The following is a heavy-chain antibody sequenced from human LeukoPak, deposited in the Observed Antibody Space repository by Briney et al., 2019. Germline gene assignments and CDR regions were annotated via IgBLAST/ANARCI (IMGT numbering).Heavy chain of an antibody. D-gene: IGHD3-22*01. CDR3: ARELLDYYDSSGYYHPPLYFQR. CDR2: ISYDGSNK. Sequence: GGSLRLSCTASGFTFSVYGLHWVRQAPGKGLEWVAVISYDGSNKYYADSVKGRFTISRDNSKNTLYLQMNSLRAEDTAVYYCARELLDYYDSSGYYHPPLYFQRWGQGTLVTVSS. V-gene: IGHV3-30*03. CDR1: GFTFSVYG. J-gene: IGHJ1*01.